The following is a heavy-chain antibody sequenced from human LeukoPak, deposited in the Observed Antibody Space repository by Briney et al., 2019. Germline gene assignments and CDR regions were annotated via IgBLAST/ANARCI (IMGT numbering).Heavy chain of an antibody. V-gene: IGHV3-15*04. CDR1: GFTFSNVW. CDR3: VTRVKSTGDY. J-gene: IGHJ4*02. Sequence: GGSLRLSCEGSGFTFSNVWMNWVRQASGKGMEWIGRIETKTEGGTTEYAAPMKGRFTILRDDSKNTMYLQMNSLKTEDTALYYCVTRVKSTGDYWGQGTLVTVSS. CDR2: IETKTEGGTT. D-gene: IGHD1-14*01.